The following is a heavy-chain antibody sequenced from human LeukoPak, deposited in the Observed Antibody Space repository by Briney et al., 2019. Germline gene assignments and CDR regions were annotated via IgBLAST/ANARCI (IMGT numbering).Heavy chain of an antibody. J-gene: IGHJ4*02. V-gene: IGHV1-2*02. CDR3: ARAYYYDSSGYLVGYGY. CDR1: GYTFTSYD. CDR2: INPNSGGT. Sequence: ASVKVSCKASGYTFTSYDINWVRQAPGQGLEWMGWINPNSGGTNYAQKFQGRVTMTRDTSISTAYMELGRLRSDDTAVYYCARAYYYDSSGYLVGYGYWGQGTLVTVSS. D-gene: IGHD3-22*01.